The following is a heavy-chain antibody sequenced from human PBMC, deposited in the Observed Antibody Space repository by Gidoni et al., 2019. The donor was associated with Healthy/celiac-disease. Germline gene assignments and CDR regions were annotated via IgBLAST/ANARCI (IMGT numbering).Heavy chain of an antibody. D-gene: IGHD4-17*01. Sequence: VQLLESGGGLVQPGGSLRLCCAASGFTFSRYAMSWVRQAPGKGLEWVSAISGSGGSTYYADSVKGRFTISRDNSKNTLYLQMNSLRAEDTAVYYCAKDPATVTTAYYYGMDVWGQGTTVTVSS. CDR3: AKDPATVTTAYYYGMDV. V-gene: IGHV3-23*01. CDR1: GFTFSRYA. CDR2: ISGSGGST. J-gene: IGHJ6*02.